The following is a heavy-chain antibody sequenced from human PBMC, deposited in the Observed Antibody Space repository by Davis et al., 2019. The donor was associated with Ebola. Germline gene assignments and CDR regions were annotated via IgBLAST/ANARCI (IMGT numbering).Heavy chain of an antibody. CDR1: GVSISRHY. CDR3: SERGSSV. D-gene: IGHD3-10*01. V-gene: IGHV4-59*03. Sequence: PGGSLRLSCTVSGVSISRHYWSWIQQPPGKRLEWIGSIYYTGNAYYNSSLASRATISVDTSKNQFSLKLTSVTAADTAMYYCSERGSSVWGQGTLVTVSS. J-gene: IGHJ4*02. CDR2: IYYTGNA.